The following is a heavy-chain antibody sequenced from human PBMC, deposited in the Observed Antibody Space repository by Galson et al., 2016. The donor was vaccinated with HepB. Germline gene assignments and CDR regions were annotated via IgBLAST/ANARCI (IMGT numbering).Heavy chain of an antibody. J-gene: IGHJ5*02. CDR2: IYHSGST. CDR3: ARTSPRRGWFDP. D-gene: IGHD1-14*01. Sequence: TLSLTCAVSGGSISSGAYSWSWIRQPPGKGLEWIGYIYHSGSTYYNPSLKSRVTISVDRSKNQFSLKLSSVTAADTAVYYCARTSPRRGWFDPWGQGTLVTVSS. CDR1: GGSISSGAYS. V-gene: IGHV4-30-2*01.